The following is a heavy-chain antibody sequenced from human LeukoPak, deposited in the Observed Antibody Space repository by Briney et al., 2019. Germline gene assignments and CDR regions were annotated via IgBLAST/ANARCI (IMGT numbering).Heavy chain of an antibody. CDR1: GGSISSSNW. D-gene: IGHD3-22*01. J-gene: IGHJ4*02. V-gene: IGHV4-4*02. Sequence: PSETLSLTCAVSGGSISSSNWWSWLRHPPGKGLEWIGKIYHSGSTNYNPSLKSRLTISVDKSKNQFSLKLSSVTAADTAVYYCARDLTAGYYDSSGYYFDYWGQGTLVTVSS. CDR3: ARDLTAGYYDSSGYYFDY. CDR2: IYHSGST.